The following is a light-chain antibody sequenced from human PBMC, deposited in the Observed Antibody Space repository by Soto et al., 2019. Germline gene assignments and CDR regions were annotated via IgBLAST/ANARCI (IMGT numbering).Light chain of an antibody. CDR1: VLAKKY. V-gene: IGLV3-27*01. CDR2: KDS. J-gene: IGLJ3*02. CDR3: YSAADNKGV. Sequence: ELTQPSSVSVSPGQTARIACSGDVLAKKYARWFQQKPGQAPVLVIYKDSERPSGIPERFSGSSSGTTVTLTISGAQVEDEADYYCYSAADNKGVFGGGTQLTVL.